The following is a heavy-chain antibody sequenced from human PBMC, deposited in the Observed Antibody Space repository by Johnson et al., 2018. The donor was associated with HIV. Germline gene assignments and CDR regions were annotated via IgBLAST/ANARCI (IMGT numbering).Heavy chain of an antibody. CDR3: ARAINDAFDI. J-gene: IGHJ3*02. Sequence: VQLVESGGGVVQPGRSLKLSCAASGFTFSDHWMYWVRQAPGKGLEWVSVIYSGGSTYYADSVKGRLTISRDNAKNSLYLQMNSLRAEDTAVYFCARAINDAFDIWGQGTMVTVSP. CDR1: GFTFSDHW. V-gene: IGHV3-66*01. CDR2: IYSGGST.